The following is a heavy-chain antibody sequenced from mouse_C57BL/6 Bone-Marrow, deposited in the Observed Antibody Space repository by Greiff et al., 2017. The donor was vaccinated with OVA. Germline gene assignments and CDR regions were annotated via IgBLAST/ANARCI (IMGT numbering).Heavy chain of an antibody. J-gene: IGHJ2*01. Sequence: QVQLQQPGAELVMPGASVKLSCKASGYTFTSYWMHWVKQRPGQGLEWIGEIDPSDSYTNYNQKFKGKSTLTVDKSSSTAYMQLSSLTSEDSAVYYCARGPFYGNYFYYFDYWGQGTTLTVSS. D-gene: IGHD2-1*01. CDR2: IDPSDSYT. V-gene: IGHV1-69*01. CDR1: GYTFTSYW. CDR3: ARGPFYGNYFYYFDY.